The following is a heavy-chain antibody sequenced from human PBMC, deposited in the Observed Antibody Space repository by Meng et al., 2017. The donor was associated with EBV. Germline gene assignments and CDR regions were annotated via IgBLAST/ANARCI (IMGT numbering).Heavy chain of an antibody. Sequence: QSGVELRDGGSSVMVAVKSFGEILSNIGLTWVRRAPGQGLEWMGWIIPIVGYTNSAQKFQGRVMITVDKSTTTVYMQLAGLTSDDTAVYYCARDQGEFCLGGICYNQNWFDPWGQGTLVTVSS. D-gene: IGHD2-8*02. J-gene: IGHJ5*02. V-gene: IGHV1-69*10. CDR2: IIPIVGYT. CDR1: GEILSNIG. CDR3: ARDQGEFCLGGICYNQNWFDP.